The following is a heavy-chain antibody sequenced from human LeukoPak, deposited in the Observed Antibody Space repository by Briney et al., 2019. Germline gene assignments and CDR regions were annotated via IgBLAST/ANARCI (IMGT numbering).Heavy chain of an antibody. CDR3: AKDLRQWLVEGAGDY. Sequence: GGSLRLSCAASGFTFSSYGMPWVRQAPGKGLEWVAVISYDGSNKYYADSVKGRFTISRDNSKNTLYLQMNSLRAEDTAVYYCAKDLRQWLVEGAGDYWGQGTLVTVSS. CDR2: ISYDGSNK. D-gene: IGHD6-19*01. V-gene: IGHV3-30*18. CDR1: GFTFSSYG. J-gene: IGHJ4*02.